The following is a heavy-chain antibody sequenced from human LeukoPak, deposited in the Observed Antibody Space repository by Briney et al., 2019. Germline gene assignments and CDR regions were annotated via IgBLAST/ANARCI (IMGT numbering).Heavy chain of an antibody. V-gene: IGHV1-2*02. CDR1: GYTFTGYY. CDR3: ARGSIVGATFDYFDY. Sequence: ASVKVSCKASGYTFTGYYIHWLRQAPGQGLEWMGWIKPNSGGTNYAQKFQGRVTMTRDMSISTAYMELSRLRSDDTAVYYCARGSIVGATFDYFDYWGQGTLVTVSS. CDR2: IKPNSGGT. D-gene: IGHD1-26*01. J-gene: IGHJ4*02.